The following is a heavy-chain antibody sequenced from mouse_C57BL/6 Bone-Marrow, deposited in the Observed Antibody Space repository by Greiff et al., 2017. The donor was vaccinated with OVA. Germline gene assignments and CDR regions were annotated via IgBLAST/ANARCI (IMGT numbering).Heavy chain of an antibody. CDR1: GFNIKDDY. Sequence: EVQLQQSGAELVRPGASVKLSCTASGFNIKDDYMHWVKPGPEQGLEWIGWIDPENGDTEYASKFQGKATITADTSSNTAYLQLSSLTSEDTAVYYCTITTVEAYWGQGTLVTVSA. D-gene: IGHD1-1*01. V-gene: IGHV14-4*01. J-gene: IGHJ3*01. CDR2: IDPENGDT. CDR3: TITTVEAY.